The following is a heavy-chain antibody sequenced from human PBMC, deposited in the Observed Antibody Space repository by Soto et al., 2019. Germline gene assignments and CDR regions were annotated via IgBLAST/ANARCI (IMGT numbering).Heavy chain of an antibody. V-gene: IGHV4-4*07. CDR1: GGAIGSHY. D-gene: IGHD3-3*01. CDR2: IYSSGNT. Sequence: SETLSLTCSISGGAIGSHYWTWIRQPAGKGLEWIGRIYSSGNTKYNPSLQSRVNMSLDTSKNRFSLRLESVTAADTAVYFCARAQRFSDWFDPWGQGTSVTVSS. J-gene: IGHJ5*02. CDR3: ARAQRFSDWFDP.